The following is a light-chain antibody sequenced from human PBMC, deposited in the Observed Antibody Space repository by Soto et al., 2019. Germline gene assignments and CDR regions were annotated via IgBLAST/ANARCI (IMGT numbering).Light chain of an antibody. CDR3: AAWDDILNAYV. V-gene: IGLV1-44*01. Sequence: VLTQPPSASGTPGQRVTIPCSGSSSNIGSNTVNWYQQLPGTAPKVLIYSDNQRPSGVPDRFSGSKSGTSASLAISGLQSEDEADYYCAAWDDILNAYVFGTGTKVTVL. CDR2: SDN. CDR1: SSNIGSNT. J-gene: IGLJ1*01.